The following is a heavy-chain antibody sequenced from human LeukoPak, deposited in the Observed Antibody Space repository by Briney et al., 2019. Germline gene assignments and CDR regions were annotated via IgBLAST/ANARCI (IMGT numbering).Heavy chain of an antibody. J-gene: IGHJ3*02. CDR3: ARERQDTILHSGAFDI. D-gene: IGHD2-21*01. Sequence: PGMSLRLSCAASGFAFSTYFMHWVRQAPGKGLEWAADIASDGSHTFYVESVEGRFTISRDNSKNTLYLQMNSLRAEDTAVYFCARERQDTILHSGAFDIWGQGTMVTVSS. V-gene: IGHV3-30-3*01. CDR1: GFAFSTYF. CDR2: IASDGSHT.